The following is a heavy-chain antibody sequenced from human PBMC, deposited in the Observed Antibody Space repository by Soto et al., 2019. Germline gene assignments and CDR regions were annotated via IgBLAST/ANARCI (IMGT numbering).Heavy chain of an antibody. D-gene: IGHD3-22*01. CDR1: GFTFSDYY. CDR3: ARDLGYYESSGYFDY. Sequence: GSLRLSCAASGFTFSDYYMSWIRQAPGKGLEWVSYIGSSDNIIYYADSVKGRFTISRDNAKNSLYLQMNSLRAEDTAVYYCARDLGYYESSGYFDYWGQGTLVTVSS. V-gene: IGHV3-11*01. J-gene: IGHJ4*02. CDR2: IGSSDNII.